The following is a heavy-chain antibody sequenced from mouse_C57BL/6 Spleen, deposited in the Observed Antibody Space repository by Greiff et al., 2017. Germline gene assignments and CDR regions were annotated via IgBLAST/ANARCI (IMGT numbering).Heavy chain of an antibody. CDR1: GYTFTSYW. CDR3: ARDDYDPRDY. V-gene: IGHV1-55*01. CDR2: IYPGSGSS. J-gene: IGHJ4*01. D-gene: IGHD2-4*01. Sequence: QVQLQQPGAELVKPGASVKMSCTASGYTFTSYWITWVKQRPGPGLEWIGDIYPGSGSSNYNEKFKSKATLTVDTSSSTAYMQLSSLTSEDSAGYYWARDDYDPRDYWGQGTSVTVSA.